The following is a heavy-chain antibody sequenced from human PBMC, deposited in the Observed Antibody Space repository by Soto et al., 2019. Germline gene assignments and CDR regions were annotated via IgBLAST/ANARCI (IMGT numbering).Heavy chain of an antibody. Sequence: QVQLVQSGAAVKKPGSSVKVSCKASGGTFGSYTISWVRQAPGQGLEWMGRIIPILGIANYAQKFQGRVTITADKSTSTAYMELSSLRSEDTAVYYCAGSTYYYGSGSYPHFDYWGQGTLVTVSS. CDR3: AGSTYYYGSGSYPHFDY. J-gene: IGHJ4*02. D-gene: IGHD3-10*01. CDR2: IIPILGIA. V-gene: IGHV1-69*02. CDR1: GGTFGSYT.